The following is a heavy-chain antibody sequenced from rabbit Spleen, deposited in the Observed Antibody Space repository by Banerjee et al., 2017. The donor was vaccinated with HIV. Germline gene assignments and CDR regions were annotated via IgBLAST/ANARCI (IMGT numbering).Heavy chain of an antibody. V-gene: IGHV1S40*01. CDR2: IDIGSSGFS. J-gene: IGHJ6*01. Sequence: QSLEEPGGDLVKPGASMTLTCTASGVSFNYNYYMCRVRQAPGKGLEWIACIDIGSSGFSYFASWAKGRFTISKTSSTTVTLQMTSLTAADTATYFCARDSGSSFSSYGMDLWGPGTLVTVS. CDR1: GVSFNYNYY. CDR3: ARDSGSSFSSYGMDL. D-gene: IGHD8-1*01.